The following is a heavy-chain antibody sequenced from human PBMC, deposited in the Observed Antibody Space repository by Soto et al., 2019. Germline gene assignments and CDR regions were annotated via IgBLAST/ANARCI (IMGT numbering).Heavy chain of an antibody. J-gene: IGHJ4*02. Sequence: PWGSLRLSCAASGFTFTRYSMNWVRQAPGKGLEWVSSISSTTNYIYYADSMKGRFTVSRDNAKNSVYLVMNSLSAEDTALYYCARESEDLTSNFDYWGQGTLVTVSS. CDR1: GFTFTRYS. V-gene: IGHV3-21*01. CDR3: ARESEDLTSNFDY. CDR2: ISSTTNYI.